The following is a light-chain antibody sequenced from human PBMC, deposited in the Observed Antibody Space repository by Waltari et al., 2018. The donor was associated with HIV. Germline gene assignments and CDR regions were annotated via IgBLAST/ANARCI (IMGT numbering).Light chain of an antibody. CDR2: GKN. CDR1: SLRSYY. V-gene: IGLV3-19*01. Sequence: SSELTQDPAVSVALGQTVRITCQGDSLRSYYASWYQQKPGQAPVLFIYGKNNRPSVIPDRFSGSSSGNTASLTITGAQAEDEADYYCNSRDSSGNPVVFGGGTKLTVL. J-gene: IGLJ2*01. CDR3: NSRDSSGNPVV.